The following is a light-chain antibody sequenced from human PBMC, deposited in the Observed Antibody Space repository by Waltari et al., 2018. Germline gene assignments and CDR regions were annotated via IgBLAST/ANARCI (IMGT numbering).Light chain of an antibody. V-gene: IGLV2-23*03. CDR3: CSYAGSNTFVV. J-gene: IGLJ3*02. Sequence: QSALTQPASVSGSPGQSITISCTGTSSDVRSYNLVSWYQQHPGKAPKLIIYEGNKRPSGVSNRFSGSKSGNTASLTISGLQGEDEADYHCCSYAGSNTFVVFGGGTKLTVL. CDR2: EGN. CDR1: SSDVRSYNL.